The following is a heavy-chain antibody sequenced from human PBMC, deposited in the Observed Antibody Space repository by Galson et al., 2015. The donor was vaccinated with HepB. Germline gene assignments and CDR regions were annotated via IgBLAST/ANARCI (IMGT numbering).Heavy chain of an antibody. CDR3: TRERKVGATTGDY. D-gene: IGHD1-26*01. CDR2: ISPSSAYI. V-gene: IGHV3-21*01. CDR1: GFTFRPYS. J-gene: IGHJ4*02. Sequence: CAASGFTFRPYSLNWVRQAPGKGLEWVSSISPSSAYIYYADSVKGRFTISRDDAENSLFLQMNSLRAEDTGVYYCTRERKVGATTGDYWGQGTLVTVSS.